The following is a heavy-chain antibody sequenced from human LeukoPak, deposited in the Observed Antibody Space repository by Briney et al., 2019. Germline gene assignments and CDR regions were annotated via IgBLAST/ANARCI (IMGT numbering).Heavy chain of an antibody. CDR1: GGSITSDSYY. V-gene: IGHV4-39*01. D-gene: IGHD6-19*01. CDR3: ARRGIAVARRIFDY. J-gene: IGHJ4*02. Sequence: PSETLSLTCTVSGGSITSDSYYWGWLRQPPGKGLEWIGSIYYSGSTYYNPSLKSRVTISVDTSKNQFSLKLSSVTAADTAVYYCARRGIAVARRIFDYWGQGTLVTVSS. CDR2: IYYSGST.